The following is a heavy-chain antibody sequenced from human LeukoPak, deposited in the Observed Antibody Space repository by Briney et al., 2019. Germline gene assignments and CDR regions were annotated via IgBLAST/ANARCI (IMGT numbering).Heavy chain of an antibody. CDR2: ISFNGNDK. CDR3: ARVYGGEIDY. V-gene: IGHV3-30*03. D-gene: IGHD2-8*01. Sequence: PGGSLRLSCAASGFTFSTYWMNWFRQTPGKGLEWVTLISFNGNDKKYADSVKGRFTVSRDNSRNTVFLQMNSLRPEDTALYYCARVYGGEIDYWGQGTQVTVSS. J-gene: IGHJ4*02. CDR1: GFTFSTYW.